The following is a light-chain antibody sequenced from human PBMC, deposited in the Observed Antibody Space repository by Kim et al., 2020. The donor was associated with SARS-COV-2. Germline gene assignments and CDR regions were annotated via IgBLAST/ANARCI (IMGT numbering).Light chain of an antibody. CDR1: QSISSW. CDR2: KAS. V-gene: IGKV1-5*03. J-gene: IGKJ2*01. CDR3: QQYNSYSPYT. Sequence: DIQMTQSPSTLSASVGDRVTITCRANQSISSWLAWYQQKPGKDPKLLIYKASSLESGVPSRFSGSGSGTEFTLTISSLQPDDFATYYCQQYNSYSPYTFGQGTKLEI.